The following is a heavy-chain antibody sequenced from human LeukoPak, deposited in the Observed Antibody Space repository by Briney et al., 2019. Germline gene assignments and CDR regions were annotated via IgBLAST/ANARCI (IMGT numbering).Heavy chain of an antibody. CDR3: ATFGCTHGVCPRPFDY. CDR1: GFIFSNYA. Sequence: PGGSLRLSCAASGFIFSNYAMSWVRQAPGKGLEWISGITSNGDSTYYVDSVKGRFTISRDNSKNTLYLQINRVRADDTAVYFCATFGCTHGVCPRPFDYWGRGTLVTVSS. CDR2: ITSNGDST. V-gene: IGHV3-23*01. J-gene: IGHJ4*02. D-gene: IGHD2-8*01.